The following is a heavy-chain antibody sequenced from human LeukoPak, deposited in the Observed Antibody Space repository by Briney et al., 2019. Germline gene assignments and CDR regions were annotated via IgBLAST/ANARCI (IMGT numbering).Heavy chain of an antibody. V-gene: IGHV1-69*13. J-gene: IGHJ4*02. CDR3: ARDPLIGYCRGGNCSGGEY. D-gene: IGHD2-15*01. CDR1: GGTFSSYA. Sequence: ASVKVSCKASGGTFSSYAISWVRQAPGQGLEWMGGIIPMFGAPNYAEKFQGRVTISADESTSTAYMELSSLRSEDTAVYYCARDPLIGYCRGGNCSGGEYWGLGTLVTVSS. CDR2: IIPMFGAP.